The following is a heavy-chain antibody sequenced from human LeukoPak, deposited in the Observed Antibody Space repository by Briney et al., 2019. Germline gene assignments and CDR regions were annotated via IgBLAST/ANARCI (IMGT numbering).Heavy chain of an antibody. CDR3: ARARGAYYYDSSGYYSDAFDI. D-gene: IGHD3-22*01. J-gene: IGHJ3*02. Sequence: ASVKVSCKASGGTFSSYAISWVRQAPGRGLEWMGGIIPIFGTANYAQKFQGRVTITADESTSTAYMELSSLRSEDTAVYYCARARGAYYYDSSGYYSDAFDIWGQGTMVTVSS. CDR1: GGTFSSYA. V-gene: IGHV1-69*13. CDR2: IIPIFGTA.